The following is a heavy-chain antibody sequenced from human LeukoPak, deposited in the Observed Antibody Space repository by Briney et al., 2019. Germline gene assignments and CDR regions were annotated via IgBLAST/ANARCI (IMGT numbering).Heavy chain of an antibody. CDR1: GFTVFSNY. CDR2: IYSGGST. V-gene: IGHV3-66*02. J-gene: IGHJ4*02. Sequence: RAGGSPRLSCAASGFTVFSNYMSWVRQAPGKGLEWVSVIYSGGSTYYADSVKGRFTISRDNAKNSLYLQMNSLRAEDTAVYYCASSPSWGLFDYWGQGTLVTVSS. D-gene: IGHD2-2*01. CDR3: ASSPSWGLFDY.